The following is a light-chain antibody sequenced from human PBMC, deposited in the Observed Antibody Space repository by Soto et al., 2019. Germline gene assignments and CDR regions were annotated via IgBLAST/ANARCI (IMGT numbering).Light chain of an antibody. CDR1: QNFRSSY. CDR2: GAS. J-gene: IGKJ4*01. CDR3: QQYGSSPLT. V-gene: IGKV3-20*01. Sequence: EIVLTQSPGTLSLSPGERATLSCRASQNFRSSYLAWYQQKPGQAPRLLIYGASSRATGIPDRFSGSGSGTDFTLTISRLEPEDFAVYYCQQYGSSPLTFGGGTKVDIK.